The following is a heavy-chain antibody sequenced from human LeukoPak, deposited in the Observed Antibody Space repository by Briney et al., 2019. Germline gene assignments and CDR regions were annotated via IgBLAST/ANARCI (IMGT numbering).Heavy chain of an antibody. Sequence: SETLSLTCTVSGGSISSYYWSWIRQPAGKGLEWIGRIYTSGSTNYNPSLKSRVTMSVDTSKNQFSLKLSSVTAADTAVYYCARDFLPSTGYCSSTSCRNWFDPWGQGTLVTVSS. CDR1: GGSISSYY. V-gene: IGHV4-4*07. D-gene: IGHD2-2*01. J-gene: IGHJ5*02. CDR2: IYTSGST. CDR3: ARDFLPSTGYCSSTSCRNWFDP.